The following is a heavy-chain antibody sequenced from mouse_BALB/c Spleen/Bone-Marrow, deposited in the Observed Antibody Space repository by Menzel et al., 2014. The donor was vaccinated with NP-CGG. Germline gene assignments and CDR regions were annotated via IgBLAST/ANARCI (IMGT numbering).Heavy chain of an antibody. Sequence: DVMLVESGGGLVKPGGSLKLSCAASGFAFSSYDMSWVRQTPEKRLEWVAYIRSGGGSTYYPDTVKGRFTISRDNAKNNLYLQMSSLKSEDTAMYYCARHGTTATFFAYWGQGTLVTVSA. CDR2: IRSGGGST. CDR1: GFAFSSYD. V-gene: IGHV5-12-1*01. CDR3: ARHGTTATFFAY. D-gene: IGHD1-2*01. J-gene: IGHJ3*01.